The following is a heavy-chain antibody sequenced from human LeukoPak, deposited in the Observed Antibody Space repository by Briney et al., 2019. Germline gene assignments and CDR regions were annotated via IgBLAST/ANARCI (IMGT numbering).Heavy chain of an antibody. Sequence: GASVKVSCKASGYPFISYYMHWVRQAPGHGLEWMGRINPSGGSTRYAQKFQGRVTMTRDTSTRTVYMELSSLRSEDTAVYYCARDSGIAVADFDYWGQGTLVTVSS. V-gene: IGHV1-46*01. CDR1: GYPFISYY. CDR2: INPSGGST. D-gene: IGHD6-19*01. CDR3: ARDSGIAVADFDY. J-gene: IGHJ4*02.